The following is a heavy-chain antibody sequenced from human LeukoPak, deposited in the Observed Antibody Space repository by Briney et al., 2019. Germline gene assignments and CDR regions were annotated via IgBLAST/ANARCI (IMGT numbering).Heavy chain of an antibody. CDR3: ARVSKSANPGG. J-gene: IGHJ4*02. Sequence: ASVKVSCKASGYTFTGYYMHWVRQAPGQGLEWMGWINPNNGGTNYAQKFQGRVTMTRDTSINTAYMELSSLGSDDTAVYFCARVSKSANPGGWGQGTPVTVSS. CDR1: GYTFTGYY. V-gene: IGHV1-2*02. CDR2: INPNNGGT. D-gene: IGHD4/OR15-4a*01.